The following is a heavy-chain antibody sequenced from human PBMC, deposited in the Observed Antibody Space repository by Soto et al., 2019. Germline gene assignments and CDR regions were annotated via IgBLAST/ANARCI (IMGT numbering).Heavy chain of an antibody. CDR2: IIPIFGTA. J-gene: IGHJ4*02. CDR1: GGTFSSYA. D-gene: IGHD3-3*01. Sequence: SVKVSCKASGGTFSSYAISWVRQAPGQGLEWMGGIIPIFGTANYAQKFQGRVTITADESTSTAYMELSSLRSEDTAVYYCARGPFMDFWSGYYSPRFDYWGQGTLVTVSS. CDR3: ARGPFMDFWSGYYSPRFDY. V-gene: IGHV1-69*13.